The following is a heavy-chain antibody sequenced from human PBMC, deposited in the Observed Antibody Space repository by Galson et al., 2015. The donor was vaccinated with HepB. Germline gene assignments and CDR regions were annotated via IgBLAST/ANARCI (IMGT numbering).Heavy chain of an antibody. V-gene: IGHV3-66*01. J-gene: IGHJ4*02. CDR1: GFTVSSNY. Sequence: SLRLSCAASGFTVSSNYMSWVRQAPGKGLEWVSVIYSGGSTYYADSVKGRFTISRDNSKNTLYLQMNSLRAEDTAVYYCARAFSGYSSSWYGYYFDYWGQGTLVTVSS. CDR3: ARAFSGYSSSWYGYYFDY. CDR2: IYSGGST. D-gene: IGHD6-13*01.